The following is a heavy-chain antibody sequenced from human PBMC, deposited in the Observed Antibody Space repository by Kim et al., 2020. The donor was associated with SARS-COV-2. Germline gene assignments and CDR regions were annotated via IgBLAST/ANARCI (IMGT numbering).Heavy chain of an antibody. V-gene: IGHV3-23*01. CDR1: GFIFSNYA. D-gene: IGHD3-16*01. J-gene: IGHJ4*02. Sequence: GGSLRLSCAASGFIFSNYAMTWVRQAPGKGLEWVSSISEGGRGTYYADSVKGRVTISRDNSKNTLFLDMNSLRAEDAALYYCARKQNDPATLITAGGFDFWGQGTLVAVSS. CDR3: ARKQNDPATLITAGGFDF. CDR2: ISEGGRGT.